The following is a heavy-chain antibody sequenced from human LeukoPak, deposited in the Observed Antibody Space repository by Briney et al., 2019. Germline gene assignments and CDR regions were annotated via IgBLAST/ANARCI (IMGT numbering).Heavy chain of an antibody. CDR2: ISAGGGST. J-gene: IGHJ4*02. D-gene: IGHD2-2*01. CDR1: GFTFSSYA. V-gene: IGHV3-23*01. CDR3: AKDPGVVPAHYFDY. Sequence: GGSLRLSCAASGFTFSSYAMSWVRQAPGKGLEWVAAISAGGGSTYYGDSVKGRFTISRDNSKNTLYLQMNSLRAEDTAVYYCAKDPGVVPAHYFDYWGQGTLVTVSS.